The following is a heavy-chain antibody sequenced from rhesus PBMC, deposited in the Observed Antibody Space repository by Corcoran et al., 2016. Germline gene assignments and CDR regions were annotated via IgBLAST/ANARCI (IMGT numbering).Heavy chain of an antibody. V-gene: IGHV4-106*01. CDR1: GGSISDSYY. J-gene: IGHJ2*01. Sequence: QVQLQESGPGLVKPSETLSLTCTVSGGSISDSYYWSWIRQPPGKGLEWMGRIYGSGGSHNYNPSLKSRVTISRDTSKNQFSLKLSSVTAADTAVYYCARDSELGYWYFDLWGPGTPITISS. CDR3: ARDSELGYWYFDL. CDR2: IYGSGGSH. D-gene: IGHD7-45*01.